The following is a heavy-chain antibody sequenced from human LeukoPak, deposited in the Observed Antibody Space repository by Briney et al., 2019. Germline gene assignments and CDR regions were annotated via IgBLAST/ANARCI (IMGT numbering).Heavy chain of an antibody. CDR2: ISTSSSHM. Sequence: PGGSLRLSCAASGFTFKIYSMNWVRRAPGKGLEWVSSISTSSSHMYYADSVKGRFTISRDNAKNSLYLQMNTLRAEDTAVYYCARDDTSAHFFDYWGQGTLVTVS. J-gene: IGHJ4*02. CDR1: GFTFKIYS. V-gene: IGHV3-21*01. CDR3: ARDDTSAHFFDY. D-gene: IGHD3-10*01.